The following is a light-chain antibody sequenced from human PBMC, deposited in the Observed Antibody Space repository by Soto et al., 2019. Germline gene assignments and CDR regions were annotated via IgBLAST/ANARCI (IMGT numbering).Light chain of an antibody. CDR3: QQYAGSPLT. CDR2: GAS. J-gene: IGKJ1*01. Sequence: EIVLTQSPGTLSLSPGERATLSCRASQSVSSTYLAWYQQKPGQAPRLLIYGASSRATRIPDRFSGSGSGTDFSLSISRLEPEDSAVYYCQQYAGSPLTFGQGTKVDIE. V-gene: IGKV3-20*01. CDR1: QSVSSTY.